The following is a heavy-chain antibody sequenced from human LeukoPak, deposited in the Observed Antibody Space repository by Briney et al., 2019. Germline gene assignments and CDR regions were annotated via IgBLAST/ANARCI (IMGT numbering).Heavy chain of an antibody. V-gene: IGHV5-51*01. CDR1: GYSFPSYW. CDR2: IYPDDSDT. Sequence: GESLKISRKGSGYSFPSYWLGWVRQMPGKGVGWLGIIYPDDSDTRYSPSFQGQITISAYKSISTAYLQWSSLRASDAAMYYCARLAVNFDYWGQGTLVTVSS. CDR3: ARLAVNFDY. J-gene: IGHJ4*02.